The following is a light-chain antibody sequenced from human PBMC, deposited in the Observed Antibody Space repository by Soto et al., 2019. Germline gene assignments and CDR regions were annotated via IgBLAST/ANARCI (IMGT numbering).Light chain of an antibody. CDR2: DAS. J-gene: IGKJ5*01. CDR1: QSVSSSY. V-gene: IGKV3D-20*02. CDR3: QQRSNWPPPT. Sequence: EIVLTQSPGTLSLSPGERATLSCRAIQSVSSSYLAWYQQKPGQAPRLLIYDASNRATGIPARFSGSGSGTDFTLTISSLEPEDFAVYYCQQRSNWPPPTFGQGTRLEIK.